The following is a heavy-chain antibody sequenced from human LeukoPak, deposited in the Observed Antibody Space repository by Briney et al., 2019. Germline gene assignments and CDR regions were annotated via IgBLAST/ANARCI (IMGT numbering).Heavy chain of an antibody. Sequence: SETLSLTCTVYDDSYRDYYWTWIRQPPGKGLEWLGEVNHFGRTNYSPSLKSRLTMSVGASRNQFSLTLTSVTAADTAVYYCARGVERAALVPPYYFDFWGQGSLVTVSS. J-gene: IGHJ4*02. CDR3: ARGVERAALVPPYYFDF. D-gene: IGHD5-18*01. CDR2: VNHFGRT. V-gene: IGHV4-34*01. CDR1: DDSYRDYY.